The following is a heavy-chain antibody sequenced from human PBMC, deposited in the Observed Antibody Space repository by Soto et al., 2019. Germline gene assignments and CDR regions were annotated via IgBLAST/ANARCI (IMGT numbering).Heavy chain of an antibody. CDR2: ISPIFGTA. J-gene: IGHJ5*02. V-gene: IGHV1-69*12. CDR3: ARSPLVAGIAVAGWSNWFDP. CDR1: GGTFSSYA. D-gene: IGHD6-19*01. Sequence: QVQLVQSGAEVKKPGSSVKVSCKASGGTFSSYAISWVRQAPGQGLEWMGGISPIFGTANYAQKFQGRVKITADESTSTAYMELSSLSSEDTAVYYCARSPLVAGIAVAGWSNWFDPWGQGTLVTVSS.